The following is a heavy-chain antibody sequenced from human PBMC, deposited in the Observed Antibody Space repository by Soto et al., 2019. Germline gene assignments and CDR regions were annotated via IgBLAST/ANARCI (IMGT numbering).Heavy chain of an antibody. J-gene: IGHJ4*02. CDR2: ISAYNGNT. V-gene: IGHV1-18*01. Sequence: ASVKVSCKASGYTFTSYGISWVRQAPGQGLEWMGWISAYNGNTNYAQKLQGRVTMTTDTSTSTAYMELRSLRSDDTAVYYCARDPGGIAAAGRIDSWGQGTMVTVSS. D-gene: IGHD6-13*01. CDR3: ARDPGGIAAAGRIDS. CDR1: GYTFTSYG.